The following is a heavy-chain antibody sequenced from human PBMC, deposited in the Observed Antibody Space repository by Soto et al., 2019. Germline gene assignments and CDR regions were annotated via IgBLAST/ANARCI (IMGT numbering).Heavy chain of an antibody. D-gene: IGHD3-22*01. CDR2: IFSNDEK. J-gene: IGHJ3*02. Sequence: QVTLKESGPVLVKPTETLTLTCTVSGFSLSNARMGVSWIRQPPGKALEWLAHIFSNDEKSYSTSLKSRLTISKDTSKSQVVLTMTNMDPVDTATYYWARIVVIKAPAFDIWGQGTMVTVSS. CDR1: GFSLSNARMG. V-gene: IGHV2-26*01. CDR3: ARIVVIKAPAFDI.